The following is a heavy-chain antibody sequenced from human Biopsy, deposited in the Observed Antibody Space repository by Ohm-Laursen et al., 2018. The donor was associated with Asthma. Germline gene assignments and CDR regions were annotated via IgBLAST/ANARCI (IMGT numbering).Heavy chain of an antibody. Sequence: SLRLSCAASGFMFRSFGMHWVRQAPGKGLEWVAVISYDGNHKFYEDSVKGRFTISRDNSKNTLYLQMNSLRTEDTAVYYCARRWGYSGHDNDYWGQGTLVIVSS. V-gene: IGHV3-30*03. CDR2: ISYDGNHK. CDR3: ARRWGYSGHDNDY. D-gene: IGHD5-12*01. J-gene: IGHJ4*02. CDR1: GFMFRSFG.